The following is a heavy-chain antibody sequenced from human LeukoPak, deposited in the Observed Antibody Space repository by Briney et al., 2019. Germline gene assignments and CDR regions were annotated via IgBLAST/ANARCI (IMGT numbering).Heavy chain of an antibody. J-gene: IGHJ4*02. CDR1: GGSISSGGYY. CDR3: ARDRDDYYDSSGQYYFDY. D-gene: IGHD3-22*01. Sequence: SQTLSLTCTVSGGSISSGGYYWSWIRQPPGKGLEWIGYIYHSGSTYYNPSLKSRVTISVDTSKNQFSLKLSSVTAADTAVYYCARDRDDYYDSSGQYYFDYWGQGTLVTVSS. V-gene: IGHV4-30-2*01. CDR2: IYHSGST.